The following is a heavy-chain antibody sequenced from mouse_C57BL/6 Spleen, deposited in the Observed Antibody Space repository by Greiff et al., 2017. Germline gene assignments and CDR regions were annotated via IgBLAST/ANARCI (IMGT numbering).Heavy chain of an antibody. Sequence: QVQLQQPGAELVMPGASVKLSCKASGYTFTSYWMHWVKQRPGQGLEWIGEIDPSDSYTNYNQKFKGKSTLTVDKSSSTAYMQLSRLTSEDSAVYYCARGGYYGSSTYYFDYWGQGTTLTVSS. CDR3: ARGGYYGSSTYYFDY. D-gene: IGHD1-1*01. CDR2: IDPSDSYT. V-gene: IGHV1-69*01. CDR1: GYTFTSYW. J-gene: IGHJ2*01.